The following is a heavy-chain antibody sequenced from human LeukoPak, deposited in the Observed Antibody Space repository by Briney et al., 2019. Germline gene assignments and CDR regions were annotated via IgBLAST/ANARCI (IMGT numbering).Heavy chain of an antibody. CDR1: GGSMNRFC. Sequence: SETLSLTCTVSGGSMNRFCWAWIRQPAGRGLEWVGRIHSGGTTNYNPSLESRLTISLDTSKNQFSLILNSVTAADTAVYYCARDSPDGYNSGHYYYYLDVWGKGTTVTVSS. D-gene: IGHD1-1*01. CDR3: ARDSPDGYNSGHYYYYLDV. J-gene: IGHJ6*03. V-gene: IGHV4-4*07. CDR2: IHSGGTT.